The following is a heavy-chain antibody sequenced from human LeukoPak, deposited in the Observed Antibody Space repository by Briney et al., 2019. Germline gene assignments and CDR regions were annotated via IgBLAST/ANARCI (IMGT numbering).Heavy chain of an antibody. CDR3: VKGGGRATVVNWFES. CDR1: GFTFSSYS. V-gene: IGHV3-21*04. CDR2: ISSSSSYI. D-gene: IGHD1-26*01. J-gene: IGHJ5*01. Sequence: GGSLRLSCAASGFTFSSYSMNWVRQAPGMGLEWVSSISSSSSYIYYADSVKGRFTISRDNAQNSLYLQMNSLGAEDTALYYCVKGGGRATVVNWFESWGQGTLVTVSS.